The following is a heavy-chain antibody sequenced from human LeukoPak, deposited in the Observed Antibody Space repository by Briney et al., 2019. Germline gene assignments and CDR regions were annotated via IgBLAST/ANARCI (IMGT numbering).Heavy chain of an antibody. CDR2: IIPIFGTA. J-gene: IGHJ4*02. CDR3: ARAMLRSTYYYDSSGYYYGDYFDY. V-gene: IGHV1-69*13. Sequence: ASVKVSCKASGGTFSSYAISWVRQAPGQGLEWMGGIIPIFGTANYAQKFQGRVTITADESTSTAYMELSSLRSEDTAVYHCARAMLRSTYYYDSSGYYYGDYFDYWGQGTLVTVSS. D-gene: IGHD3-22*01. CDR1: GGTFSSYA.